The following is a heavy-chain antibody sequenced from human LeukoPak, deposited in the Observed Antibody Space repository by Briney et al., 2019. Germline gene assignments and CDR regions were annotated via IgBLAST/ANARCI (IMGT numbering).Heavy chain of an antibody. Sequence: GGSLRLSCAASGFTVSSNYMSWVRQAPGKGLEWVSVIYSGSSTYYADSVKGRFTISRDNSKNTLYLQMNSLRAENTAVYYCARDAKSSYCSGGSCYVDYWGQGTLVTVSS. J-gene: IGHJ4*02. CDR3: ARDAKSSYCSGGSCYVDY. V-gene: IGHV3-53*01. D-gene: IGHD2-15*01. CDR2: IYSGSST. CDR1: GFTVSSNY.